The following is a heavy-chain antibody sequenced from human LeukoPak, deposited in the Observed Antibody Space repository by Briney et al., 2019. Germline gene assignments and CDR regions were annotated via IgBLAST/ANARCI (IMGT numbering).Heavy chain of an antibody. CDR3: AGRRSSGWYAY. J-gene: IGHJ4*02. D-gene: IGHD6-19*01. CDR1: GFTVSSNY. Sequence: GSLRLSCAASGFTVSSNYMSWVRQAPGKGLEWVSVIYDSGTTYYADSVKGRFLIFRDTSKNTVDLQMNSLRVEDTAVYYCAGRRSSGWYAYWGQGTLVTVS. CDR2: IYDSGTT. V-gene: IGHV3-53*01.